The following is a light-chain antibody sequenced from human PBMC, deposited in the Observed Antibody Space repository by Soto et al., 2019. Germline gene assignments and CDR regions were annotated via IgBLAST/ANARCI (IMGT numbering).Light chain of an antibody. CDR1: SSDVGGYNY. CDR3: SSYTSSSTPYV. J-gene: IGLJ1*01. Sequence: QSALTQPASVSGSPGQSITISCTGTSSDVGGYNYVSLYQQHPGKAPKLMIYEVSNRPSGVSHRFSGSKSGNTASLTISGLQAEDEADDYCSSYTSSSTPYVFGTGTKVTVL. CDR2: EVS. V-gene: IGLV2-14*01.